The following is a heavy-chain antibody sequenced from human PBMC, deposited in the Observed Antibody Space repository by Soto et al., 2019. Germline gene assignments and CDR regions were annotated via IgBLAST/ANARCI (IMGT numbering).Heavy chain of an antibody. J-gene: IGHJ4*02. D-gene: IGHD3-22*01. V-gene: IGHV4-31*03. CDR2: IYYSGST. Sequence: SETLSLTCTVSGGSISSGGYYWSCIRQHPGKGLEWIGYIYYSGSTYYNPSLKSRVTISVDTSKNQFSLKLSSVTAADTAVYYCARTGYYYEADYWGQGTLVTVSS. CDR3: ARTGYYYEADY. CDR1: GGSISSGGYY.